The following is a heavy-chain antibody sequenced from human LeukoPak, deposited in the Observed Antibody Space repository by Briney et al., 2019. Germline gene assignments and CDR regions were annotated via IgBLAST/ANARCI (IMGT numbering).Heavy chain of an antibody. D-gene: IGHD3-3*01. V-gene: IGHV1-18*01. CDR2: ISAYNGNT. CDR1: GYTFTSYG. CDR3: ARHRVGPATRDYDFWSGYYTAYYFDY. J-gene: IGHJ4*02. Sequence: GASVKVSCKASGYTFTSYGISWVRQAPGQGLEWMGWISAYNGNTNYAQKLQGRVTMTTDTSTSTAYMELRSLGSDDTAVYYCARHRVGPATRDYDFWSGYYTAYYFDYWGQGTLVTVSS.